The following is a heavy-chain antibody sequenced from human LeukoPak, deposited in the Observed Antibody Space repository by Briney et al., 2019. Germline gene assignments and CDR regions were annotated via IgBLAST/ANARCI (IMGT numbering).Heavy chain of an antibody. Sequence: GGSLRLSCAASGFTFSSYAMSWVRQAPGEGLEWVSAISGSSGRTYYADSVKGRFTISRDNSKNTLYLQMDSLRAEDTAVYYCAKNPFVGYGSDYFDDWGQGTLVTVSS. D-gene: IGHD3-10*01. CDR1: GFTFSSYA. V-gene: IGHV3-23*01. J-gene: IGHJ4*02. CDR3: AKNPFVGYGSDYFDD. CDR2: ISGSSGRT.